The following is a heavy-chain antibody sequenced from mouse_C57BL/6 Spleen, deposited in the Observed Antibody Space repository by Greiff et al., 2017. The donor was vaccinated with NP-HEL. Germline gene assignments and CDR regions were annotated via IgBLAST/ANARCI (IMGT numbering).Heavy chain of an antibody. J-gene: IGHJ1*03. CDR1: GYTFTDYN. Sequence: EVKLQESGPELVKPGASVKMSCKASGYTFTDYNMHWVKQSHGKSLEWIGYINPNNGGTSYNQKFKGKATLTVNKSSSTAYMELRSLTSEDSAVYYCARSTVVRNWYFDVWGTGTTVTVSS. CDR2: INPNNGGT. D-gene: IGHD1-1*01. V-gene: IGHV1-22*01. CDR3: ARSTVVRNWYFDV.